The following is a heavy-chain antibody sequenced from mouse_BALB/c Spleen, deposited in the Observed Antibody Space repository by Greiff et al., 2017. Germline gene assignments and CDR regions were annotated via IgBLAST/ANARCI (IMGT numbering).Heavy chain of an antibody. Sequence: VKLVESGAELVRPGVSVKISCKGSGYTFTDYAMHWVKQSHAKSLEWIGVISTYYGDASYNQKLKGKATMTVDKSSSTAYMELARLTSEDSAIYYCARSPHYAMDYWGQGTSVTVSS. CDR1: GYTFTDYA. CDR2: ISTYYGDA. J-gene: IGHJ4*01. CDR3: ARSPHYAMDY. V-gene: IGHV1S137*01.